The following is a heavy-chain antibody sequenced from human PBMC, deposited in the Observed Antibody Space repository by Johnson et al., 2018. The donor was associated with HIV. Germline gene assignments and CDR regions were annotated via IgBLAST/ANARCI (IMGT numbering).Heavy chain of an antibody. CDR2: IKSRANSGTA. D-gene: IGHD1-1*01. CDR1: GFTFSNAW. Sequence: VQLVESGGGLVQPGGSLRLSCAASGFTFSNAWMSWVRQRQAPGKGLEWVGRIKSRANSGTADYAAPVRGRFTFSTDASKTTLYLRMNSLKTEDTGVYYCTTGLYWSDAFDVWGRGTVVTVSP. CDR3: TTGLYWSDAFDV. J-gene: IGHJ3*01. V-gene: IGHV3-15*01.